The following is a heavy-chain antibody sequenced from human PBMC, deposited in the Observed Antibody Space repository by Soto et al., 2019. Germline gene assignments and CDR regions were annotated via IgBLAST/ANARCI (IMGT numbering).Heavy chain of an antibody. J-gene: IGHJ4*01. CDR1: GYSFTHRW. CDR3: ARVIVPQVSTRGCFDV. V-gene: IGHV5-51*01. CDR2: IYPLDSYT. D-gene: IGHD2-21*01. Sequence: GESLKISCQASGYSFTHRWIGWVRQMPGKGLEWLGVIYPLDSYTKYSPSFEGQVTISVDKSVTTASLLLNSLKASDTAIYFCARVIVPQVSTRGCFDVWGQGTMVTVSS.